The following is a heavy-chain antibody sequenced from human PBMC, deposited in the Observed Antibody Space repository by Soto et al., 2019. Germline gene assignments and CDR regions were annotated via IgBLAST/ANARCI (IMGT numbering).Heavy chain of an antibody. V-gene: IGHV3-30*18. D-gene: IGHD6-19*01. Sequence: VQLVESGGGVVQPGRSLRLSCAASGFTFSDYAMHWVRQAPGKGLEWVAVVSHDGINTHYADSVKCRFTISRDSSKNTVSLEMTSLRAEDTAVDYCAKVGRQWLVTSDFNYWGQGALVTVSS. J-gene: IGHJ4*02. CDR3: AKVGRQWLVTSDFNY. CDR2: VSHDGINT. CDR1: GFTFSDYA.